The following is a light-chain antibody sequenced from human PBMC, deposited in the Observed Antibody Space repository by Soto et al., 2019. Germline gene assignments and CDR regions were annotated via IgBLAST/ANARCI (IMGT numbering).Light chain of an antibody. J-gene: IGKJ1*01. CDR1: QSISSS. V-gene: IGKV1-5*03. Sequence: DILMPHAPSTLSASVGDRVTITCLASQSISSSLAWYQQRPGKAPKLLIYKASTLKSGVPSRFSGSGSGTEFTLTISSLQPDDFATYYCQHYNSYSEAFGQGTKVDI. CDR2: KAS. CDR3: QHYNSYSEA.